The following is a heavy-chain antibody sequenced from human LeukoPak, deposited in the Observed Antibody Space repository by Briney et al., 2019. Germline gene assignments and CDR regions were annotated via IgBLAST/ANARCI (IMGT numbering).Heavy chain of an antibody. CDR3: ARDRGATLLDMAY. J-gene: IGHJ4*02. D-gene: IGHD1-26*01. CDR2: IWYDGSNK. V-gene: IGHV3-33*01. Sequence: GRSLRLSCAASGFTFSSYGMHWVRQAPGKGLEWVAVIWYDGSNKYYADSVKGRFTISRDNSKNTLYLQMNSLRAEDTAVYYCARDRGATLLDMAYWGQGTLVTVSS. CDR1: GFTFSSYG.